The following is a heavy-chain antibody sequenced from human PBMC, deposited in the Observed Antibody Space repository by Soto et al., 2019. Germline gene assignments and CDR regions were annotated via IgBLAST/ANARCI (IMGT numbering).Heavy chain of an antibody. CDR2: INHSGST. J-gene: IGHJ4*02. CDR3: ARDKITGLFDY. V-gene: IGHV4-34*01. Sequence: PSETLSLTCAVYGGSFGGYYGTWIRQPPGTGLEWIGEINHSGSTNYNPSLKSRVTISVDTSKNQFSLKLTSVTAADTAVYYCARDKITGLFDYWGQGTLVTVSS. CDR1: GGSFGGYY. D-gene: IGHD2-8*02.